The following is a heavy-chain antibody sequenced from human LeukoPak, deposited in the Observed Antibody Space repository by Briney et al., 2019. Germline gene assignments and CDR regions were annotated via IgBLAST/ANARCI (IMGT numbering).Heavy chain of an antibody. V-gene: IGHV1-2*02. D-gene: IGHD1-26*01. CDR1: GYTFTGYY. CDR3: ARERGPVSGSYLDY. CDR2: INPNSGGT. Sequence: ASVKVSCKASGYTFTGYYMHWVRQAPGQGLEWMGWINPNSGGTNYAQKFQGRVTMTRDTSISTAYMELSRLRSDDTAVYYCARERGPVSGSYLDYWGQGTLVTVSS. J-gene: IGHJ4*02.